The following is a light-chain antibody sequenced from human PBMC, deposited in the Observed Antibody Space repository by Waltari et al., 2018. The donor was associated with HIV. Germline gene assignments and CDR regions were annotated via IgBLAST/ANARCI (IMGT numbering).Light chain of an antibody. J-gene: IGLJ2*01. CDR2: EGS. CDR1: SSDVGRYNL. V-gene: IGLV2-23*03. Sequence: QSALTQPASVSGSPGQSITISCTGTSSDVGRYNLVPWYQQHPGKAPKVMIYEGSKRPSGVSNRFSGSKSGNTASLTISGLQAEDEADYYCCSYAGSSTFGVVFGGGTKLTVL. CDR3: CSYAGSSTFGVV.